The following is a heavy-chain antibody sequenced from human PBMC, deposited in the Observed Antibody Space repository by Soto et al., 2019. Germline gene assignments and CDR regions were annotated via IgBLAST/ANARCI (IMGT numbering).Heavy chain of an antibody. CDR1: GYSFNTYW. D-gene: IGHD2-21*01. Sequence: PGESLKISCKGSGYSFNTYWIGWVRQMPGKGLEWMGVIYPDDSDIRYSPSFQGQVTISADKSISTAYLQWSSLKASDSGIYYCARRTELHYSDWGKGTLVTVCS. J-gene: IGHJ4*02. V-gene: IGHV5-51*01. CDR2: IYPDDSDI. CDR3: ARRTELHYSD.